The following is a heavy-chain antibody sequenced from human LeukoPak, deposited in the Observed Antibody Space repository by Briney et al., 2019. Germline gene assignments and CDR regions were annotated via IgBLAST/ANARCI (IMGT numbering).Heavy chain of an antibody. CDR3: ARFSGWYDYYYYGMDV. D-gene: IGHD6-19*01. J-gene: IGHJ6*02. CDR1: GFTSSSYW. Sequence: PGGSLRLSCAASGFTSSSYWMSWVRQAPGKGLEWVANIKQDGSEKYYVDSVKGRFTISRDNAKNSLYLQMNSLRAEDTAVYYCARFSGWYDYYYYGMDVWGQGTTVTVSS. V-gene: IGHV3-7*01. CDR2: IKQDGSEK.